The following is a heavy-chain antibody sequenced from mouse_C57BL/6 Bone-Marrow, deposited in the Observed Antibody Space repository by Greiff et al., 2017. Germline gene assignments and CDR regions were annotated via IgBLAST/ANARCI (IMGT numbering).Heavy chain of an antibody. CDR2: IHPNSGST. Sequence: QVQLQQSGAELVKPGASVKLSCKASGYTFTSYWMPWVKQRPGQGLEWIGVIHPNSGSTNYNETFKSKATLTVDKSSSTAYMQLSSLTSEDSAVYYCARTGTGYWGQGTTLTVSS. CDR1: GYTFTSYW. D-gene: IGHD4-1*01. V-gene: IGHV1-64*01. J-gene: IGHJ2*01. CDR3: ARTGTGY.